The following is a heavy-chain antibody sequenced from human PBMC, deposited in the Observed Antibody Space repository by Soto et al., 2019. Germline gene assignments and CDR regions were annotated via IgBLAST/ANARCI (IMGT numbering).Heavy chain of an antibody. CDR3: ARSMETNYFYCKAG. CDR2: IIPMFGKP. V-gene: IGHV1-69*06. CDR1: GGTFRSYA. Sequence: QVQLVQSGAEVREPGSSVKVSCEASGGTFRSYAINWVRQAPGQGLEWLGGIIPMFGKPNYAEKFLGRVTISAAKSTRTAYMEVTRLRSADTAMSSCARSMETNYFYCKAGWRLGPTVHVSP. D-gene: IGHD2-8*01. J-gene: IGHJ6*01.